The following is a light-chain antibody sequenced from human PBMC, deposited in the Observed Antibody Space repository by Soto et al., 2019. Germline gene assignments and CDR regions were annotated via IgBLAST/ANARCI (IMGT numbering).Light chain of an antibody. CDR1: GSDVGNRNL. V-gene: IGLV2-23*01. J-gene: IGLJ1*01. Sequence: QSALTQPASVPGSPGQSITIFCTGTGSDVGNRNLVSWYQHHPGEAPQLIVFEGDKRPSGVSNRFSASKSGNTASLTISGLQAEDEADYYCCTHAGRNTYVFGTGTKLTVL. CDR3: CTHAGRNTYV. CDR2: EGD.